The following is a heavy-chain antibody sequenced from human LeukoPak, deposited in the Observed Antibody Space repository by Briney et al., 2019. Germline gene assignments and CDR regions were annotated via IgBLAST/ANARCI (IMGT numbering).Heavy chain of an antibody. CDR1: GFTFSSYD. V-gene: IGHV3-13*01. CDR3: ARVADFASFDY. D-gene: IGHD3-3*01. J-gene: IGHJ4*02. CDR2: IGTAGDT. Sequence: PGGSLRLSCAASGFTFSSYDMHWVRQATGKGLEWVSAIGTAGDTYYPGSVKGRFTISRENAKNSLYLQMNSLRAEDMAVYYCARVADFASFDYWGQGTLVTVSS.